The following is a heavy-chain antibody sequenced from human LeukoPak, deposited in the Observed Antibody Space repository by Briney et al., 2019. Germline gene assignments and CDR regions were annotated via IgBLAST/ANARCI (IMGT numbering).Heavy chain of an antibody. V-gene: IGHV3-49*04. CDR3: TRTWIQLSQYFDY. J-gene: IGHJ4*02. D-gene: IGHD5-18*01. CDR2: IRSKAYGGTP. Sequence: GGSLRLSCAASGFTFSSYSMNWVRQAPGKGLEWVGFIRSKAYGGTPEYAASVKGRFSISRDDSESIAYLQMNSLKIEDTAVYYCTRTWIQLSQYFDYWGQGTLVTVTS. CDR1: GFTFSSYS.